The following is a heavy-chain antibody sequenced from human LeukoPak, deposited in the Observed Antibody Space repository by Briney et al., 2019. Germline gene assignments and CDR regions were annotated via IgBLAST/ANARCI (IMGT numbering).Heavy chain of an antibody. CDR3: AGDYGSGSYRFDY. J-gene: IGHJ4*02. D-gene: IGHD3-10*01. CDR2: IYYSGST. V-gene: IGHV4-59*12. Sequence: SETLSLTCTVSGGSMSSYSWSWVRQPPGRGLEWIGYIYYSGSTIYNPSLKSRVTISLDTSNNQFPLKLSSMTAADTAVYYCAGDYGSGSYRFDYWGQGTLVTVSS. CDR1: GGSMSSYS.